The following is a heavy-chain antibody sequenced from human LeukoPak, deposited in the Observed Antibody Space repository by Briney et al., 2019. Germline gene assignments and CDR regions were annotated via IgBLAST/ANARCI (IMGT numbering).Heavy chain of an antibody. CDR2: VNPNGFST. Sequence: TSVKVSCKASGYAFISYDIHWVRRAPGQGLEWVGRVNPNGFSTTYAQKFQGRVTMTSDTSTTTVYMDLSSLRSEDTAVYYCARDSITFGGFTFDFWGQGTLVTVSS. J-gene: IGHJ4*02. D-gene: IGHD3-16*01. CDR1: GYAFISYD. V-gene: IGHV1-46*01. CDR3: ARDSITFGGFTFDF.